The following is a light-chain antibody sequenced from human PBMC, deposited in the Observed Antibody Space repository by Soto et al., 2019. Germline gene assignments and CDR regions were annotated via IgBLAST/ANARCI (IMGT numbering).Light chain of an antibody. CDR3: QQYGSSPRT. J-gene: IGKJ1*01. Sequence: EIVMTQSPATLSVSPGERATLSCRASQSVGRNLAWYQQKPGQAPRLLISGASTRATDIPARFSGSGSGTEFTLTISSLQSEDSAVYYCQQYGSSPRTFGQGTKVEV. CDR1: QSVGRN. CDR2: GAS. V-gene: IGKV3-15*01.